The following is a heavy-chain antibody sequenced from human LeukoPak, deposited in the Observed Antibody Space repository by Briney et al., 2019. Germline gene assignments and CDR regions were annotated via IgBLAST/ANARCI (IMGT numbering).Heavy chain of an antibody. J-gene: IGHJ4*02. V-gene: IGHV3-23*01. CDR2: INDSGDNT. D-gene: IGHD1-1*01. CDR1: RFTFSNSG. Sequence: PGGSLRLSCAASRFTFSNSGMNWVRQAPGKGLEWVSVINDSGDNTFYADAVKGRFTISRDNSKSTLYLLMSSLRVDDTAVYYCARSLKWNLVGFDYWGQGILVTVSS. CDR3: ARSLKWNLVGFDY.